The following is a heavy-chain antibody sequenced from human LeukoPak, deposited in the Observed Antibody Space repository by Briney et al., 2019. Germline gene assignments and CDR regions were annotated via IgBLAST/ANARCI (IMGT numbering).Heavy chain of an antibody. CDR2: INPNSGGT. D-gene: IGHD6-6*01. CDR1: GYTFTGYY. V-gene: IGHV1-2*06. CDR3: AKGGQLAPPYYFDY. Sequence: ASVKVSCKASGYTFTGYYMHWVRQAPGQGLEWMGRINPNSGGTNYAQKFQGRVTMTRDTSISTAYMEPSRLRSDDTAVYYCAKGGQLAPPYYFDYWGQGTLVTVSS. J-gene: IGHJ4*02.